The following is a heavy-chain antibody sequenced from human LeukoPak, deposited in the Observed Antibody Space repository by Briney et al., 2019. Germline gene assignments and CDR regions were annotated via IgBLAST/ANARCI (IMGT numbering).Heavy chain of an antibody. CDR1: RFTFSSYA. J-gene: IGHJ6*03. Sequence: PGGSLRLSCAASRFTFSSYAMSWVRQAPGKGLEWVSAISGSGGSTYYADSVKGRFTISRDNSKNTLYLQMNSLRAEDTAVYYCAKVGTKQQLVPSYMDVWGKGTTVTVSS. CDR2: ISGSGGST. D-gene: IGHD6-13*01. V-gene: IGHV3-23*01. CDR3: AKVGTKQQLVPSYMDV.